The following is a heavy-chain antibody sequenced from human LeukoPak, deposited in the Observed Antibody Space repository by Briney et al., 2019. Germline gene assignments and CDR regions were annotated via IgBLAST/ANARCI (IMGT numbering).Heavy chain of an antibody. CDR3: ARDRNSITVAGSDY. Sequence: GGSLRLSCAASGFTFSSYSMNWVRQAPGKGLEWVSSISSSSSYIYYADSVKGRFTISRDNSRNTLDLQMNSLRAEDTAVYYCARDRNSITVAGSDYWGQGTLVTVSS. CDR1: GFTFSSYS. V-gene: IGHV3-21*01. J-gene: IGHJ4*02. CDR2: ISSSSSYI. D-gene: IGHD6-19*01.